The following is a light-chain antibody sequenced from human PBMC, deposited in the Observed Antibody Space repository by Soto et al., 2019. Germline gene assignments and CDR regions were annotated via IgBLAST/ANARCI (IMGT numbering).Light chain of an antibody. V-gene: IGKV3-20*01. CDR1: QNVSSNL. J-gene: IGKJ1*01. Sequence: TVLTHSPGTLSLSPGARATLSCRASQNVSSNLLVWYQQHPGQAPRLLIYGASSRATGIPDRFSGSGSGTDFSLTIRRLEPDDFAVYFCQHYVYPQWTFGPGTKVDIK. CDR2: GAS. CDR3: QHYVYPQWT.